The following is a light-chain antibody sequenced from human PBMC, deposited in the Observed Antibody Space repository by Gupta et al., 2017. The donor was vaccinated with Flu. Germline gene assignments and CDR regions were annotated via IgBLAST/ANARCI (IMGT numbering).Light chain of an antibody. CDR1: NIEKKG. J-gene: IGLJ3*02. V-gene: IGLV3-21*02. CDR2: DDS. CDR3: QVWDSKSDHRV. Sequence: YVLTQPPSVSVAPGQTATITCGGNNIEKKGVHWYQQKPGQAPVSVVFDDSDRPSGIPERFAGSNSGNTATLTINRVEAGDEADYYCQVWDSKSDHRVFGGGTKVTVL.